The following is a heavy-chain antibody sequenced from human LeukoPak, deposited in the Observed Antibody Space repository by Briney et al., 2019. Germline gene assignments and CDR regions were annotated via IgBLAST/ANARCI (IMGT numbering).Heavy chain of an antibody. D-gene: IGHD2-2*01. Sequence: SETLSLTCAVYGGSFSGYYWSWIRQPAGKGLEWIGEINHSGSTNYNPSLKSRVTISVDTSKNQFSLKLSSVTAADKAVYYCASRVVPAAPVDYWGQGTLVTVSS. CDR3: ASRVVPAAPVDY. CDR2: INHSGST. CDR1: GGSFSGYY. J-gene: IGHJ4*02. V-gene: IGHV4-34*01.